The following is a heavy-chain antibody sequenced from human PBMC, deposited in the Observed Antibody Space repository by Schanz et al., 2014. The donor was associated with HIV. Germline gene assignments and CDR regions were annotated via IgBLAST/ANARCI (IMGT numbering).Heavy chain of an antibody. V-gene: IGHV3-23*04. J-gene: IGHJ6*02. CDR1: GFTFSTFA. CDR3: ANTEYPYSSSSDYYYGIDV. Sequence: EVQLVESGGGLVQPGGSLRLSCAASGFTFSTFAMNWVRQAPGKGLEWVSTISGGGGDRYYADSVKGRFAISRDNSKNTLYLQMNSLRAQDTAVYYCANTEYPYSSSSDYYYGIDVWGQGTTVTVSS. D-gene: IGHD6-6*01. CDR2: ISGGGGDR.